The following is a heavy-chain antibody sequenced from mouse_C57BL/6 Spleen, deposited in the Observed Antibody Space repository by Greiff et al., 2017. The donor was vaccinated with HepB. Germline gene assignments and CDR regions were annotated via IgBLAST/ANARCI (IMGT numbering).Heavy chain of an antibody. CDR2: IAPNSGGT. Sequence: QVQLQQPGAELVKPGASVKLSCKASGYTFTSYWMHWVQQSPGRGLEWIGRIAPNSGGTKYNEKFKSKATLTVDKPSSTAYMQLSSLTSEDSAVYYCARPEWGLSLLDYYAVDYWGQGTSVTDSS. V-gene: IGHV1-72*01. CDR3: ARPEWGLSLLDYYAVDY. J-gene: IGHJ4*01. D-gene: IGHD3-2*02. CDR1: GYTFTSYW.